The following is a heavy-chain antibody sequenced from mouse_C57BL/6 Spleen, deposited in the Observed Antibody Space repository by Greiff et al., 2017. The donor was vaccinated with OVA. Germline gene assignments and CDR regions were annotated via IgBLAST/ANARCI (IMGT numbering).Heavy chain of an antibody. CDR1: GYSITSGYY. Sequence: DVQLQESGPGLVKPSQSLSLTCSVTGYSITSGYYWNWIRQFPGNKLEWMGYISYDGSNNYNPSLKNRISITRDTSKNQFFLKLNSVTTEDTATYYCARDHSSGYVGYYAMDYWGQGTSVTVSS. J-gene: IGHJ4*01. V-gene: IGHV3-6*01. CDR3: ARDHSSGYVGYYAMDY. D-gene: IGHD3-2*02. CDR2: ISYDGSN.